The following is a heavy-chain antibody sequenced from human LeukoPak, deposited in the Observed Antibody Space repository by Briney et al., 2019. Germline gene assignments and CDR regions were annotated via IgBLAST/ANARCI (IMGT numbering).Heavy chain of an antibody. CDR2: IKQDGSEK. D-gene: IGHD2-21*01. CDR1: GFTFSSYW. CDR3: ARDRPYPSSYYYYYNYMDV. Sequence: PGGSLRLSCAASGFTFSSYWMSWVRQAPGKGLEWVANIKQDGSEKYYVDSVKGRFTISRDNAKNSLYLQMNSLRAEDTAVYYCARDRPYPSSYYYYYNYMDVWGKGTTVTVSS. J-gene: IGHJ6*03. V-gene: IGHV3-7*01.